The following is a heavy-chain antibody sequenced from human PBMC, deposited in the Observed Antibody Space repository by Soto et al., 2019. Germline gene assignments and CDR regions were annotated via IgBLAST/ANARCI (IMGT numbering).Heavy chain of an antibody. J-gene: IGHJ3*02. V-gene: IGHV4-31*03. CDR3: AREIYDSSGYYPDAFDI. D-gene: IGHD3-22*01. CDR2: IYYSGST. CDR1: GGSISSGGYY. Sequence: SLTCTVSGGSISSGGYYWSWIRQHPGKGLEWIGYIYYSGSTYYNPSLKSRVTISVDTSKNQFSLKLSSVTAADTAVYYCAREIYDSSGYYPDAFDIWGQGTMVTVSS.